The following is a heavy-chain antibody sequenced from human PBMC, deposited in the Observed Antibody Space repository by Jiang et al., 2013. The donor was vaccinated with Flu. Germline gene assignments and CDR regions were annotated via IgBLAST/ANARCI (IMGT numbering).Heavy chain of an antibody. J-gene: IGHJ5*02. CDR2: INPNSGGT. Sequence: GAEVKKPGASVKVSCKASGYTFTGYYMHWVRQAPGQGLEWMGRINPNSGGTNYAQKFQGRVTMTRDTSISTAYMELSRLRSDDTAVYYCARDRTPGPELRFAVGFDPWGQGTLVTVSS. V-gene: IGHV1-2*06. CDR1: GYTFTGYY. CDR3: ARDRTPGPELRFAVGFDP. D-gene: IGHD3-3*01.